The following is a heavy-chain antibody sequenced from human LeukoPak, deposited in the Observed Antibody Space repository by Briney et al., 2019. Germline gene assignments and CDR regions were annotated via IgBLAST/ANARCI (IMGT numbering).Heavy chain of an antibody. Sequence: SETLSLTCAVYGGSFSGYYWSWIRQPPGKGLEWIGEINHSGSTNYNPSLKSRVTISVDTSKNQFSLKLSSVTAADTAVYYCARGRWIQKYFNYGGKGTLFTVSS. CDR1: GGSFSGYY. D-gene: IGHD5-24*01. CDR2: INHSGST. CDR3: ARGRWIQKYFNY. J-gene: IGHJ4*02. V-gene: IGHV4-34*01.